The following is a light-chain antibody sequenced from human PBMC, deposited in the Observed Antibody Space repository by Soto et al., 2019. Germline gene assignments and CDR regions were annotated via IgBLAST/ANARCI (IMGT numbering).Light chain of an antibody. CDR1: QSISSY. Sequence: DIQMTQSPSSLSASVRDRVAITCRASQSISSYLNWYQQKPGKAPDLLIYTTSSLQSGVPSRFSGSGSGTDFTLTISSLQPEDFATYYCQQSYSTPPTFGGGTKVDIK. V-gene: IGKV1-39*01. CDR3: QQSYSTPPT. CDR2: TTS. J-gene: IGKJ4*01.